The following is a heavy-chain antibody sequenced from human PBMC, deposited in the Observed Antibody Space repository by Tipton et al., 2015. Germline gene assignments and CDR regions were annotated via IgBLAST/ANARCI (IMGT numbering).Heavy chain of an antibody. Sequence: QLVQSGAEGKKPGASVKGSCKASGYTFTNYYIYWVRQAPGQGLEWMGVINPSGGSTNYAQNFQGRVTMTRDSSTSTVFMELSSLRSEDTAVYYCARDQRDYGDYMDAFDIWGQGTMVTVSS. CDR3: ARDQRDYGDYMDAFDI. CDR2: INPSGGST. D-gene: IGHD4-17*01. J-gene: IGHJ3*02. V-gene: IGHV1-46*01. CDR1: GYTFTNYY.